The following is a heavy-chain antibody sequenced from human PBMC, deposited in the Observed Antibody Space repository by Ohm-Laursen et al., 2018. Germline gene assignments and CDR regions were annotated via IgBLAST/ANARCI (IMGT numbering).Heavy chain of an antibody. D-gene: IGHD3-22*01. CDR2: IYYSGST. J-gene: IGHJ3*02. CDR3: ARDPSDSSVFDI. CDR1: GGSISSGGYY. V-gene: IGHV4-31*03. Sequence: TLSLTCTVSGGSISSGGYYWSWIRPHPGKGLEWIGYIYYSGSTYYNPSLKSRVTISVDTSKNQFSLKLSSVTAADTAVYYCARDPSDSSVFDIWGQGTMVTVSS.